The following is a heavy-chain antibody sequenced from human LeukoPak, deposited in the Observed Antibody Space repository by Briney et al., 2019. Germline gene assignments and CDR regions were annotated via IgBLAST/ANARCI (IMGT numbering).Heavy chain of an antibody. Sequence: ASVKVSCKASGYTFTTYVINGVRQATGQGLEWMGWMNPNSGNTGYAQKFQGRVTMTRNSSISTAHMELSSLRSEDTAVYYCARWHCSSTSCEFDPWGQGTLVTVSS. CDR2: MNPNSGNT. V-gene: IGHV1-8*01. J-gene: IGHJ5*02. D-gene: IGHD2-2*01. CDR1: GYTFTTYV. CDR3: ARWHCSSTSCEFDP.